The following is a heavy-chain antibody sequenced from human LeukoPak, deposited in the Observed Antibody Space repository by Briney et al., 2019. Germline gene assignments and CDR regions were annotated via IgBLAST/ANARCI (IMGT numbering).Heavy chain of an antibody. Sequence: GGSLRLSCEASGFIFSNFYMAWIRQAPGKGLEWLSYISGSADRIVYADSVKGRFTVSRDNAKNTLFLQMNSLGAEGTAVYYCSRDWRNGGFHPWGQGTLVTVSS. CDR1: GFIFSNFY. J-gene: IGHJ5*02. V-gene: IGHV3-11*01. D-gene: IGHD2-8*01. CDR3: SRDWRNGGFHP. CDR2: ISGSADRI.